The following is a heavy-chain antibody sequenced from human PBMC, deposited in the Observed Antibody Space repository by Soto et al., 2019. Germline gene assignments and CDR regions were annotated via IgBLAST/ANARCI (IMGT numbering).Heavy chain of an antibody. Sequence: SETLSLTCTVSGGSISSYYWSWIRQPPGKGLEWIGYIYYSGSTNYNPSLKSRVTISVDTSKNQFSLKLSSVTAADTAVYYCARVGLELLSGAFDIWGQGTMVTVSS. V-gene: IGHV4-59*01. D-gene: IGHD1-7*01. CDR1: GGSISSYY. CDR2: IYYSGST. CDR3: ARVGLELLSGAFDI. J-gene: IGHJ3*02.